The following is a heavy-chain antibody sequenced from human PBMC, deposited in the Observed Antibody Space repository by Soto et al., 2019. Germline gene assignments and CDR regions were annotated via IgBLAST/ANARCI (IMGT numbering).Heavy chain of an antibody. CDR3: ERVLTMVRGDSLGY. CDR1: GYTFTSYD. J-gene: IGHJ4*02. CDR2: MNPNSGNT. D-gene: IGHD3-10*01. Sequence: QVQLVQSGAEVKKPGASVKVSCKASGYTFTSYDINWVRQATGQGLEWMGWMNPNSGNTGYAQKFQGRVKLTWSTSISTAYMELSSLRSEDTAVYYCERVLTMVRGDSLGYWGQGTLVTVSS. V-gene: IGHV1-8*01.